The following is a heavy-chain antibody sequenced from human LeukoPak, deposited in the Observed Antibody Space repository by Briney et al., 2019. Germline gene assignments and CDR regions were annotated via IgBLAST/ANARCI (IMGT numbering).Heavy chain of an antibody. Sequence: SQTLSLTCTVSGGSISSGGYYWSWIRQPPGKGLEWIGYIYHSGSTYYNPSLKSRVTISVDRSKNQFSLKLSSVTAADTAVYYCARRGCSGGSCYNYWGQGTLVTVSS. J-gene: IGHJ4*02. CDR2: IYHSGST. CDR1: GGSISSGGYY. D-gene: IGHD2-15*01. CDR3: ARRGCSGGSCYNY. V-gene: IGHV4-30-2*01.